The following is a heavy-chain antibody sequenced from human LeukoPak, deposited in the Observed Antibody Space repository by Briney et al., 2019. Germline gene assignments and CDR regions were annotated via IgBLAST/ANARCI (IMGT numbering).Heavy chain of an antibody. V-gene: IGHV3-74*01. CDR3: ARGWNTTPRSGFDI. D-gene: IGHD1/OR15-1a*01. J-gene: IGHJ3*02. Sequence: PGGSLRLSCAASEFTISRYWMHWVRQAPGKGLVWVSNINNDGSITTYADSVKGRFTISRDNVKNTLFLQMNSLGAEDTALYYCARGWNTTPRSGFDIWGLGTMVTASS. CDR2: INNDGSIT. CDR1: EFTISRYW.